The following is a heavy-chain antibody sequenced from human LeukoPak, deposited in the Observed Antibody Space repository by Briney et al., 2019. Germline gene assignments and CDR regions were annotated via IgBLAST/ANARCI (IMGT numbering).Heavy chain of an antibody. Sequence: PPGGSLRLSCAASGFTFDDYTMHWVRQAPGKGLEWVSLISWDGGSTYYADSVKGRFTISRDNSKNSLYLQMNSLRTEDTALYYCAKGRQQLIDYWGQGTLVTVSS. CDR3: AKGRQQLIDY. V-gene: IGHV3-43*01. CDR1: GFTFDDYT. D-gene: IGHD6-13*01. CDR2: ISWDGGST. J-gene: IGHJ4*02.